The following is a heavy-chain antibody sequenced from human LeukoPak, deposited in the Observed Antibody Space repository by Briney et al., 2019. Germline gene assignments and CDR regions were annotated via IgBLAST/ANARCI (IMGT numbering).Heavy chain of an antibody. CDR3: ARVQHYYGYDY. CDR2: ISAYNGNT. J-gene: IGHJ4*02. V-gene: IGHV1-18*01. CDR1: GYTFTSYG. Sequence: GASVKVACKASGYTFTSYGISWVRQAPEQGLEWMGWISAYNGNTNYAQKFQGRVTMTTDTSTSTAYMELRSLRSDDTAVYYCARVQHYYGYDYWGQGTLVTVSS. D-gene: IGHD3-10*01.